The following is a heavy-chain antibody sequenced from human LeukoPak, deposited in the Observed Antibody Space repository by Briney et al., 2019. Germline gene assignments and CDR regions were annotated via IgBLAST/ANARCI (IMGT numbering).Heavy chain of an antibody. Sequence: SETLSLTCSVSGGSISVSNFYWVWIRQPPGQGLEWIGSIYYTGSTFRNPSLKSRDTISVDTSKNQFSLKLTSVTAADTAVYYCARTASVPDVVVPAAPFDPWGQGTLVTVSS. D-gene: IGHD2-2*01. J-gene: IGHJ5*02. CDR3: ARTASVPDVVVPAAPFDP. CDR1: GGSISVSNFY. V-gene: IGHV4-39*01. CDR2: IYYTGST.